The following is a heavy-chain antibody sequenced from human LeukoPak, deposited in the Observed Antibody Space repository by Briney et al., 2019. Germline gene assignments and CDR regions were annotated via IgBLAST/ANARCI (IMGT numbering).Heavy chain of an antibody. CDR3: VKSSVADLFDY. CDR2: ISSNGGST. D-gene: IGHD6-19*01. V-gene: IGHV3-64D*06. Sequence: GGSLRLSCAASGFTFSSYAVSWVRQAPGKGLEYVSAISSNGGSTYYADSVKGRFTISRDNSKNTLYLQMSSLRAEDTAVYYCVKSSVADLFDYWGQGTLVTVSS. J-gene: IGHJ4*02. CDR1: GFTFSSYA.